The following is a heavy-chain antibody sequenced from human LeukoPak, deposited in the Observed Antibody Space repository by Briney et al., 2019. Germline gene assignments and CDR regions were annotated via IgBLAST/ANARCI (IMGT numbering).Heavy chain of an antibody. V-gene: IGHV3-23*01. D-gene: IGHD2-2*01. CDR3: ATFKIIVVVPAARHNWFDP. J-gene: IGHJ5*02. CDR2: ISGSGGST. CDR1: GFTFSSYA. Sequence: GGSLRLSCAASGFTFSSYAMSWVRPAPGKGLEWVSAISGSGGSTYYADSVKGRFTISRDNSKNMLYLQMNSLRAEDTAVYYCATFKIIVVVPAARHNWFDPWGQGTLVTVSS.